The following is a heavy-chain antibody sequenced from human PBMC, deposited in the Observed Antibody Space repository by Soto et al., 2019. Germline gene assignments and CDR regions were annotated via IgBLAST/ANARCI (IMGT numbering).Heavy chain of an antibody. Sequence: EVQLVESGGGLVQPGGSLRLSCAVSGFTFSNYYMYWVRQTPGKGLVWVSFINDDGTTTRYADSVKGRFTMSRDNAKNTLYLQMNSLRADDTAVYFCARDASGPADYWGQGTLVTVSS. CDR2: INDDGTTT. CDR1: GFTFSNYY. V-gene: IGHV3-74*01. J-gene: IGHJ4*02. D-gene: IGHD5-12*01. CDR3: ARDASGPADY.